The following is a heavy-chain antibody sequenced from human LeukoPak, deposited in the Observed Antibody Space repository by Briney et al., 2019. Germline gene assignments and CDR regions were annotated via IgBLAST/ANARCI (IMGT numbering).Heavy chain of an antibody. CDR3: RTRSGPFDY. CDR1: GFTFSSYW. CDR2: IKRDGSEK. V-gene: IGHV3-7*05. D-gene: IGHD6-25*01. Sequence: GGSLRLSCAASGFTFSSYWMSWDRQAPGKGLEWVANIKRDGSEKYYVDSVKGRFTISRDNAKNSLYLQMNSLRAEDTAVYYCRTRSGPFDYWGQGTLVTVSS. J-gene: IGHJ4*02.